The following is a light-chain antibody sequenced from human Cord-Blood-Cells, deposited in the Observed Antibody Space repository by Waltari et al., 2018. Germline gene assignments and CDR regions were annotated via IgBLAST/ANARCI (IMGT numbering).Light chain of an antibody. CDR2: GVS. CDR3: QQYNNWPPRNT. V-gene: IGKV3-15*01. J-gene: IGKJ4*01. CDR1: QSVSSN. Sequence: IVMTQSPATLSVSPGERATLSCRASQSVSSNLAWYQQKPGQAPRLLIYGVSTRATGIPARFSGSGSGTEFTLTISSLQSEDFAVYYCQQYNNWPPRNTFGGGTKVEIK.